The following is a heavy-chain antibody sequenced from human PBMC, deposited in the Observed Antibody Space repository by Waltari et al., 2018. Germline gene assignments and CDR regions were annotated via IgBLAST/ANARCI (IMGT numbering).Heavy chain of an antibody. CDR2: ISYSGTT. V-gene: IGHV4-59*01. CDR1: GGSISSYY. D-gene: IGHD3-10*01. Sequence: QVQLQESGTGLVKPSETLSLTCTVSGGSISSYYWSWIRQPPGKGLEWIGYISYSGTTNYNPSRKSRVTISVDTSKNQLSLKLSSVTAADTAVYYCARDGFGSGKFQHWGQGTLVTVSS. J-gene: IGHJ1*01. CDR3: ARDGFGSGKFQH.